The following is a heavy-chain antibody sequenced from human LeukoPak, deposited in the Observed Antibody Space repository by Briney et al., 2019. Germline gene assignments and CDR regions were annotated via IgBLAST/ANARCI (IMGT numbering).Heavy chain of an antibody. CDR3: ASYRSSVWSQ. Sequence: GGSLRLSCAASGFTFSSYWMSWVRQAPGKGLEWVANIKEDGSEKYYVDSVKGRFTISRDNAKNPLYLQMNSLRGEDTAVYYCASYRSSVWSQWGQGTLVTVSS. CDR2: IKEDGSEK. CDR1: GFTFSSYW. J-gene: IGHJ4*02. V-gene: IGHV3-7*01. D-gene: IGHD6-19*01.